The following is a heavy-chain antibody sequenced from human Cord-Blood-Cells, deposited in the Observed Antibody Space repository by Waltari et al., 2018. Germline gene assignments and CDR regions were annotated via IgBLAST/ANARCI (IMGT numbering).Heavy chain of an antibody. V-gene: IGHV4-4*02. J-gene: IGHJ3*02. CDR2: IYHSGST. CDR1: GGSISSSNW. D-gene: IGHD3-22*01. Sequence: QVQLQESGPGLVKPSGTLSLTCAVSGGSISSSNWWSWVRQPPGKGLEVIGEIYHSGSTNYNPALKSRVTISVDKSKTQFSLKLSSVTAADTAVYYCASLVDYYDSSGYSDAFDIWGQGTMVTVSS. CDR3: ASLVDYYDSSGYSDAFDI.